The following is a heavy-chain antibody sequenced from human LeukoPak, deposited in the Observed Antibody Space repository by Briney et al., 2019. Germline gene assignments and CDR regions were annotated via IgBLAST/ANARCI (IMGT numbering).Heavy chain of an antibody. D-gene: IGHD2-2*01. CDR2: IIPIFGTA. Sequence: GSSVKVSCKASGGTFSSYAISWVRQAPGQGLEWMGGIIPIFGTANYAQKFQGRVTITADESTSTAYMELSSLRSEDTAVYYCAKDHGVVVPAAVDYWGQGTLVTVSS. CDR1: GGTFSSYA. CDR3: AKDHGVVVPAAVDY. J-gene: IGHJ4*02. V-gene: IGHV1-69*01.